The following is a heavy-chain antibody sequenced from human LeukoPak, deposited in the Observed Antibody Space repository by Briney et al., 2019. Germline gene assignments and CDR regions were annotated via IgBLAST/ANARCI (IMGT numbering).Heavy chain of an antibody. D-gene: IGHD2-2*01. CDR1: GYTFSSYG. CDR3: ARDVGDIVTIPAAISVP. CDR2: ISAYNGNT. Sequence: ASVKVPCKASGYTFSSYGISWVRQAPGQGLEWMGWISAYNGNTNYAQMLQGRVTMTTDTSTSTAYMEVRSLRSDDTAMYYCARDVGDIVTIPAAISVPWGQGTLVTASS. J-gene: IGHJ5*02. V-gene: IGHV1-18*01.